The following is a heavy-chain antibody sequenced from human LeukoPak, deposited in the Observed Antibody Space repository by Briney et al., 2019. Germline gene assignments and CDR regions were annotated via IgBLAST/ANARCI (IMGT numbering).Heavy chain of an antibody. CDR3: ARTDCGGDCYSSRGWFDP. D-gene: IGHD2-21*02. CDR2: IYHSGST. V-gene: IGHV4-38-2*02. J-gene: IGHJ5*02. CDR1: GYSISSGYY. Sequence: SETLSLTCTVSGYSISSGYYWGWIRQPPGKGLEWIGTIYHSGSTYFNLSLKSRVTISVDTSKNQFSLKLSSVTAADTAVYYCARTDCGGDCYSSRGWFDPWGQGTLVTVSS.